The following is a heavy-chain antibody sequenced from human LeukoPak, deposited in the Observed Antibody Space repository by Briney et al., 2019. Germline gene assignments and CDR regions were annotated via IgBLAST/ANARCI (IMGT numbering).Heavy chain of an antibody. CDR1: GGTFSSYA. J-gene: IGHJ3*02. CDR2: IIPILGTA. Sequence: ASVKVSCKASGGTFSSYAISWVRQAPGQGLEWMGGIIPILGTANYAQKFQGRVTITADESTSTAYMELSSLRSEDTAVYYCAREHMRGSDAFDIWGQGTMVTVSS. D-gene: IGHD2-21*01. CDR3: AREHMRGSDAFDI. V-gene: IGHV1-69*13.